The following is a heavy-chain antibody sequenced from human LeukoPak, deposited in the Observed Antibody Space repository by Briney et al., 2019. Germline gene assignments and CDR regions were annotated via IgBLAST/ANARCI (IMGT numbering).Heavy chain of an antibody. D-gene: IGHD5-12*01. V-gene: IGHV1-18*01. Sequence: ASVKVSCKASGYTFTNYGISWVRQAPGQGLEWMGWMSALNGNTNYQHKFQGRVTITADKSTSTAYMELSSLRSEDTAVYYCARLYSGYDRHTSNWGQGTLVTVSS. CDR2: MSALNGNT. J-gene: IGHJ4*02. CDR1: GYTFTNYG. CDR3: ARLYSGYDRHTSN.